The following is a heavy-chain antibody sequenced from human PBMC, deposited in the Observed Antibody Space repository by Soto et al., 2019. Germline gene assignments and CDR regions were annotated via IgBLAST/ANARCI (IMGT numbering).Heavy chain of an antibody. V-gene: IGHV3-7*01. CDR1: GFTFSSYW. CDR3: ARDSITMNAFDI. Sequence: GGSLRLSCAASGFTFSSYWRSWVRQAPGKGLEWVANIKQDGSGKYYVDSVKGRFTISRDNAKNSLYLQMNSLRAEDTAVYYCARDSITMNAFDIWGQGTMVTVSS. CDR2: IKQDGSGK. J-gene: IGHJ3*02. D-gene: IGHD3-22*01.